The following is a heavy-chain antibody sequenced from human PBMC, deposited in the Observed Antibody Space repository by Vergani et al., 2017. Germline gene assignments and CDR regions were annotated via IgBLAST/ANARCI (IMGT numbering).Heavy chain of an antibody. Sequence: QVHLVQPGAEVRKLGSSVKVSSRAFGGTSSSFAISWVRQAPGQGLEWIGRIIPVFGMLNHGQRFEGRVTISADEATSTAYMELTNLRSDGTAVYYCALRNMPRYHFDSWGPGTLVTVSS. CDR3: ALRNMPRYHFDS. J-gene: IGHJ4*02. V-gene: IGHV1-69*13. CDR2: IIPVFGML. CDR1: GGTSSSFA. D-gene: IGHD2-2*01.